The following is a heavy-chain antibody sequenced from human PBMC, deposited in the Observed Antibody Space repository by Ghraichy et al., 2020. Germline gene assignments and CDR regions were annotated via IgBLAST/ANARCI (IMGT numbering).Heavy chain of an antibody. CDR2: ISSSSTYI. D-gene: IGHD3-10*01. J-gene: IGHJ6*04. Sequence: GESLNISCAASGFTFSSHSMNWVRQAPGKGLEWVASISSSSTYIYHADSVKGRFTISRDNAKNSLYLQMNSLRAEDTAVYYCARVGLPELMMDVWGRGTTVTVSS. CDR3: ARVGLPELMMDV. CDR1: GFTFSSHS. V-gene: IGHV3-21*01.